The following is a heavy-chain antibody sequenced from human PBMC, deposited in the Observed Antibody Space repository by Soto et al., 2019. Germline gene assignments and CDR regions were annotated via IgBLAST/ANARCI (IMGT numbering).Heavy chain of an antibody. J-gene: IGHJ4*02. D-gene: IGHD4-17*01. CDR2: ISSSSSYI. CDR1: GFTFSSYS. CDR3: ARDLLDYGDYDCDY. Sequence: EVQLVESGGGLVKPGGSLRLSCAASGFTFSSYSMNWVRQAPGKGLEWVSSISSSSSYIYYADSVKGRFTISRDNAKNSLYLQMNSLRAEDTAVYYCARDLLDYGDYDCDYWGQGTLVTVSS. V-gene: IGHV3-21*01.